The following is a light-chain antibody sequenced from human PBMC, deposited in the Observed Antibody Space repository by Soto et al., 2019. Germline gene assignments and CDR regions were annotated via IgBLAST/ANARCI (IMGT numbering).Light chain of an antibody. J-gene: IGKJ2*01. CDR3: QQRSSWPPYT. V-gene: IGKV3-11*01. CDR2: DAS. CDR1: QSLSNY. Sequence: EILLTQSPATLSLSPGERATLSCRASQSLSNYLAWYQQKPGQAPRLLIYDASNRATGIPARFSGSGSGTAFTLTISSLEPEDFAVYYCQQRSSWPPYTFGQGTKLDIK.